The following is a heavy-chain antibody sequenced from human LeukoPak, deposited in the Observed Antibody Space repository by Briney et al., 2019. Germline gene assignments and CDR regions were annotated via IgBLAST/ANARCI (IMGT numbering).Heavy chain of an antibody. CDR3: ARYGSGAIAGYFQH. D-gene: IGHD2-15*01. Sequence: GSSVKVSCKASGGTFSSYAISWVRQAPGQGLEWMGRIIPILGIANYAQKFQGRVTITADKSTSTAYMELSSLRSEDTAVYYCARYGSGAIAGYFQHWGQGTLVTVSS. CDR1: GGTFSSYA. V-gene: IGHV1-69*04. CDR2: IIPILGIA. J-gene: IGHJ1*01.